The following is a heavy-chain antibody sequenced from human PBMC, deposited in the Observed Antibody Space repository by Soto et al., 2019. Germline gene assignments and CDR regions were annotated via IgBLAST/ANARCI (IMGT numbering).Heavy chain of an antibody. Sequence: SETLSLTCTVSGGSINRSSYYWVWIRQPPGKGLEWIGSIYYSGSTYYNPSLKSRVTISVDTSKNQFSLKLSSVTAADTAVYYCARATGIAVAGTLYYYYGMDVWGQGTTVAVSS. D-gene: IGHD6-19*01. CDR1: GGSINRSSYY. CDR2: IYYSGST. J-gene: IGHJ6*02. CDR3: ARATGIAVAGTLYYYYGMDV. V-gene: IGHV4-39*01.